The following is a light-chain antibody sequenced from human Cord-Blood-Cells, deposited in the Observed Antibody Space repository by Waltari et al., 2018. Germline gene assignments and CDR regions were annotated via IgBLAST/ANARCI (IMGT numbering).Light chain of an antibody. V-gene: IGKV3-11*01. J-gene: IGKJ1*01. Sequence: EIVLPQSPATLSLSRAAMATLSCRASQSVSSYLAWYQQKPGQAPRLLIYDASNRATGIPARFSGSGSGTDFTLTISSLEPEDFAVYYCQQRSNWPRTFGQGTKVEIK. CDR1: QSVSSY. CDR2: DAS. CDR3: QQRSNWPRT.